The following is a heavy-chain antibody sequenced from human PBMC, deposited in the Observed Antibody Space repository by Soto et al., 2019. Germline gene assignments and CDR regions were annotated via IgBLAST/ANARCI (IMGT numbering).Heavy chain of an antibody. CDR1: GFTFSDYY. CDR2: ISSSGTTI. V-gene: IGHV3-11*01. Sequence: QVQLVESGGGLVKPGGSLRLSCAASGFTFSDYYMNWIRQAPGKGLEWVSYISSSGTTIYYADSVKGRFTISRDNAKNSLFLQMNSLRAEATALYYCARGHSIFYGMDVWGQGTTVTVSS. D-gene: IGHD2-21*01. J-gene: IGHJ6*02. CDR3: ARGHSIFYGMDV.